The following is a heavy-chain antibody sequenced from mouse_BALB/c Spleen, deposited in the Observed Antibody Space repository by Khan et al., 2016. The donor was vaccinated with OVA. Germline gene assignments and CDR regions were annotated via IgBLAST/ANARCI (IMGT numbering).Heavy chain of an antibody. J-gene: IGHJ2*01. D-gene: IGHD2-14*01. V-gene: IGHV5-6-5*01. CDR3: AREAYRYDEYYFDY. CDR1: GFTFSSYA. Sequence: EVELVESGGGSVKPGGSLKLSCAVSGFTFSSYAMSWVRQTPEKRLEWVASISSGGSTYYPDSVKGRFTISRDNARNILYLQMSSLRSEDMAMYYCAREAYRYDEYYFDYWGQGTTPTVSS. CDR2: ISSGGST.